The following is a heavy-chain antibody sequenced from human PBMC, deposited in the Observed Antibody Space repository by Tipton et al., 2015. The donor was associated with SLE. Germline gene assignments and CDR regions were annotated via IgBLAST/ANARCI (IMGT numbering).Heavy chain of an antibody. V-gene: IGHV4-34*01. CDR2: INHSGST. Sequence: LRLSCAVYGGSFSGYYWSWIRQPPGKGLEWIGEINHSGSTTYNPSLKSRVTISVDTSKNQFSLKLSSVTAADTAVYYCARGEHGGNSEFGALDIWGQGTMVTVSS. CDR3: ARGEHGGNSEFGALDI. J-gene: IGHJ3*02. D-gene: IGHD4-23*01. CDR1: GGSFSGYY.